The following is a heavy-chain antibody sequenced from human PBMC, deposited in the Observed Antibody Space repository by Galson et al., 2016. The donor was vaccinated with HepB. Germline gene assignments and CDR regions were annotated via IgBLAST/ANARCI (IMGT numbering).Heavy chain of an antibody. V-gene: IGHV1-69*13. Sequence: SVKVSCKASGGTFTNCAINWVRQAPGQGLEWMGGIIPMINTPTYAQTFQGRVTFTADESTTTAYMELSRLRSDDTAGYYCARFSTGELPGFDYWCQGTLVTVSS. CDR2: IIPMINTP. CDR1: GGTFTNCA. CDR3: ARFSTGELPGFDY. D-gene: IGHD1-26*01. J-gene: IGHJ4*02.